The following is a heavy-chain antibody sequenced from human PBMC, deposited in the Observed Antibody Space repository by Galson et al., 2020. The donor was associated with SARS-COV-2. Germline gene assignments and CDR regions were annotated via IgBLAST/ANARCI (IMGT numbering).Heavy chain of an antibody. CDR1: GFTFSSYG. D-gene: IGHD5-18*01. J-gene: IGHJ4*02. CDR3: ARGDDVRDGQWIQLWFSVDD. CDR2: IWYDGSNK. V-gene: IGHV3-33*01. Sequence: GGSLRLSCAASGFTFSSYGMHWVRQAPGKGLEWVAVIWYDGSNKYSADSVKGRFTISRDNSKNTLYLQMNSLRAEDTAVYYCARGDDVRDGQWIQLWFSVDDWGQGTLVTVSS.